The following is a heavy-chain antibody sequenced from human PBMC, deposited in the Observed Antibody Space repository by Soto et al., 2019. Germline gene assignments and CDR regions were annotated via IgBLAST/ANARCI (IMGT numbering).Heavy chain of an antibody. Sequence: SVKVSCKASGGTFSSYTISWVRQAPGQGLEWMGRIIPILGIANYAQKFQGRVTITADKSTSTAYMELSSLRSEDTAVYYCAREGMYYCDSSGYSDPFDYWGHGILVTGSS. CDR2: IIPILGIA. CDR3: AREGMYYCDSSGYSDPFDY. CDR1: GGTFSSYT. V-gene: IGHV1-69*04. J-gene: IGHJ4*01. D-gene: IGHD3-22*01.